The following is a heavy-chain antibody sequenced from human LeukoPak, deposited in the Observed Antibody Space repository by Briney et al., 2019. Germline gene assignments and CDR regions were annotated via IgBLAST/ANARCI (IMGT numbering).Heavy chain of an antibody. CDR1: GGSISSNY. J-gene: IGHJ3*02. D-gene: IGHD3-3*01. Sequence: PSETLSLTCTVSGGSISSNYWSWIRQPPGRGLEWIGYIYYSGSTNYNPSLKSRITISVDTSKNQFSLKLTSVTAADTAVYYCARVGFGVIIPPYAFDIWGQGTMVTVSS. CDR2: IYYSGST. V-gene: IGHV4-59*08. CDR3: ARVGFGVIIPPYAFDI.